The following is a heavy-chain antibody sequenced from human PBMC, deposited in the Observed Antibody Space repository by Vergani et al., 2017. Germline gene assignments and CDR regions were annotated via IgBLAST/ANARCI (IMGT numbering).Heavy chain of an antibody. CDR3: ARSYDSSGYYHVPFDY. CDR1: GGTFSSYA. J-gene: IGHJ4*02. Sequence: QVQLVQSGAEVKKPGSSVKVSCKASGGTFSSYAICWVRQAPGQGLEWMGGSIPIFGTANYAQKFQGRVTITADESKSTAYMELSSLRSDDTAVYYCARSYDSSGYYHVPFDYWGQGTLVTVSS. V-gene: IGHV1-69*01. CDR2: SIPIFGTA. D-gene: IGHD3-22*01.